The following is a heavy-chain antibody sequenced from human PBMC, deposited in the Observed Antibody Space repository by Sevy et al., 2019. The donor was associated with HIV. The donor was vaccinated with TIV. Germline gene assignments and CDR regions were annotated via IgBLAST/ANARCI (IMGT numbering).Heavy chain of an antibody. D-gene: IGHD1-1*01. CDR1: GFSFSRFA. CDR3: TKDIGNWNDILYAFDI. J-gene: IGHJ3*02. CDR2: IWYDGSNK. V-gene: IGHV3-33*06. Sequence: GGSLRLSCAASGFSFSRFAMHWVRQAPGKGLEWVAVIWYDGSNKYHADSVKGRFSVSRDNSMNTLYLQMNRLRAEDTAVYYTTKDIGNWNDILYAFDIWGPGTLVTVSS.